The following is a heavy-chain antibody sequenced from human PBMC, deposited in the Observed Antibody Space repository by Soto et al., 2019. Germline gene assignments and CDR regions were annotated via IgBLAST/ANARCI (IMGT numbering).Heavy chain of an antibody. Sequence: QVQLVQSGAEVKKPGSSVKVSCKASGGTFSSYTISWVRQAPGQGLEWMGRIIPILGIANYAQKFQGRVTITADKSTSTAYMELSSLRSEDTAVYYCARVLDSGSYYRFDPWGQGTLVTVSS. CDR3: ARVLDSGSYYRFDP. CDR1: GGTFSSYT. V-gene: IGHV1-69*02. D-gene: IGHD1-26*01. J-gene: IGHJ5*02. CDR2: IIPILGIA.